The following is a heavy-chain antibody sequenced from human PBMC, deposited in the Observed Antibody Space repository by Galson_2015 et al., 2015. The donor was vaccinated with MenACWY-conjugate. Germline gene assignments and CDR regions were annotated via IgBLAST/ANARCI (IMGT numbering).Heavy chain of an antibody. CDR1: GASISSHH. V-gene: IGHV4-59*08. D-gene: IGHD3-3*01. Sequence: ETLSLTCTVSGASISSHHWSWFQQPPGKGLEWIAYIRDTGSLKDNPSLKSRVTMSADKSNNQFSLRLISVTAADTAVYYCARLPTSGSSFGYFDYWGQGILVAVSS. J-gene: IGHJ4*02. CDR3: ARLPTSGSSFGYFDY. CDR2: IRDTGSL.